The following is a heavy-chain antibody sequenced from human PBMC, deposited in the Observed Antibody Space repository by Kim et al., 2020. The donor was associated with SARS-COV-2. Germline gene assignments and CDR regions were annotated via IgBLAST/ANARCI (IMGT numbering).Heavy chain of an antibody. V-gene: IGHV3-7*03. CDR1: GFTFSSYW. CDR3: ARYSQHRKLWFGEWADSYNWFDP. J-gene: IGHJ5*02. D-gene: IGHD3-10*01. Sequence: GGSLRLSCAASGFTFSSYWMSWVRQAPGKGLEWVANIKQDGSEKYYVDSVKGRFTISRDNAKNSLYLQMNSLRAEDTAVYYCARYSQHRKLWFGEWADSYNWFDPWGQGTLVTVSS. CDR2: IKQDGSEK.